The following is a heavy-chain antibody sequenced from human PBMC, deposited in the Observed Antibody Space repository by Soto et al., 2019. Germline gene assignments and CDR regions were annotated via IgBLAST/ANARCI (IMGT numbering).Heavy chain of an antibody. J-gene: IGHJ4*02. D-gene: IGHD6-19*01. V-gene: IGHV4-4*02. CDR1: GDSISTNYF. CDR2: ISHSGSV. CDR3: ARSFGWYAIDY. Sequence: QVLLQESGPGLVQPSGTLSLSCAVSGDSISTNYFWGWVRQPPGKGLEWVGDISHSGSVNYNPSLKGRITISIDKAKNQFSLKLNSVTAADTAVYYCARSFGWYAIDYWGQGTLVIVSS.